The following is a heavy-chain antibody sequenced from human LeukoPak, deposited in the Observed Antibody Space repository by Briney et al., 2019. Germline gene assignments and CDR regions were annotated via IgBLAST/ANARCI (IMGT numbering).Heavy chain of an antibody. V-gene: IGHV4-38-2*02. Sequence: PSETLSLTCAVSGYSISSGYYWGWIRQPPGKALEWIGSIYHSGSTYYNPSLKSRVTISVDTSKNQFSLKLSSVTAADTAVYYCARDYGGNSGAFDIWGQGTMVTVSS. D-gene: IGHD4-23*01. CDR3: ARDYGGNSGAFDI. J-gene: IGHJ3*02. CDR1: GYSISSGYY. CDR2: IYHSGST.